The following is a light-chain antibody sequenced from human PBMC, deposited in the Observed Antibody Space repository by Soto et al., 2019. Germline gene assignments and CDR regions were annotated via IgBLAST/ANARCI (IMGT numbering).Light chain of an antibody. CDR3: SSYAGSTYV. J-gene: IGLJ1*01. V-gene: IGLV2-8*01. CDR2: EVG. CDR1: SSDVGGYRY. Sequence: QSVLTRPPCASGSPGQSGTIAGPGTSSDVGGYRYVSWYQQHPGKAPKLIIYEVGKRPSGVPDRFSGSKSGNTASLTVSGLQAEDEADYYCSSYAGSTYVFGTGTKATVL.